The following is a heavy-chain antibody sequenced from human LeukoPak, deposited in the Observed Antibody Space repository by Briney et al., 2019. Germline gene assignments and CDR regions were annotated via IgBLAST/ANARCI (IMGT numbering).Heavy chain of an antibody. CDR1: GFTFSSYE. Sequence: GGSLRLSCAASGFTFSSYEMNWVRQAPGKGLEWVSYISSGSDTIYYADSVKGRFTISRDNAKKSLYLQMNSLRAEDTAVYYCASRGIINAAYYYMDVWGKGTTVTVSS. CDR2: ISSGSDTI. CDR3: ASRGIINAAYYYMDV. D-gene: IGHD3-10*01. J-gene: IGHJ6*03. V-gene: IGHV3-48*01.